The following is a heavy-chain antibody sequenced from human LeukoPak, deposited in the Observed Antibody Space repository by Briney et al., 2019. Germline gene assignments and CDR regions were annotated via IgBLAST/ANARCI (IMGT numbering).Heavy chain of an antibody. CDR3: ARGRGSITIFGVVIIRDAFDI. D-gene: IGHD3-3*01. CDR2: MNPNSGNT. V-gene: IGHV1-8*01. CDR1: GYTFTSYD. Sequence: ASVKVSCKASGYTFTSYDINWVRQATGQGLEWMGWMNPNSGNTGYAQKFQGRVTMTRNTSISTAYMELSSLRSEDTAVYYCARGRGSITIFGVVIIRDAFDIWGQGTMVTVSS. J-gene: IGHJ3*02.